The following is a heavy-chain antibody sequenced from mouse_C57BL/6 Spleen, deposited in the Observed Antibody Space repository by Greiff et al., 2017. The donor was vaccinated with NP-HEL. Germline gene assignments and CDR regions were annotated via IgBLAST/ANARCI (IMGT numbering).Heavy chain of an antibody. CDR1: GFNIKDYY. J-gene: IGHJ1*03. V-gene: IGHV14-1*01. D-gene: IGHD1-1*01. CDR2: IDPEDGDT. Sequence: EVKLMESGAELVRPGASVKLSCTASGFNIKDYYMHWVKQRPEQGLEWIGRIDPEDGDTEYAPKFQGKATMTADTSSNTAYLQLSSLTSEDTAVYYCTPHYYGSSYVRYFDVWGTGTTVTVSS. CDR3: TPHYYGSSYVRYFDV.